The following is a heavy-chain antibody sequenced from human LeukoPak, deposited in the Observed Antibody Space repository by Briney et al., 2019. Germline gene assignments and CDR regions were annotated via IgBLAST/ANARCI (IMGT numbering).Heavy chain of an antibody. V-gene: IGHV3-23*01. Sequence: PGGSLRLSCAASGFTFSSYAMSWVRQAPGKGLEWVSSISGSGDSTYYADSVKGRFAISRDNSKNTLYLQMNSLRAEDTAVYYCAKGPHNWNPHGIDYWGRGTLVTVSS. J-gene: IGHJ4*02. CDR2: ISGSGDST. CDR3: AKGPHNWNPHGIDY. CDR1: GFTFSSYA. D-gene: IGHD1-20*01.